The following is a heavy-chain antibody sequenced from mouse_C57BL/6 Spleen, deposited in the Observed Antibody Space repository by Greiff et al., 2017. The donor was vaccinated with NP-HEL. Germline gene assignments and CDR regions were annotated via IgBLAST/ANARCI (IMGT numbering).Heavy chain of an antibody. Sequence: VQLQQSGPELVKPGASVKISCKASGYAFSSSWMNWVKQRPGKGLEWIGRIYPGDGDTNYNGKFKGKATLTADKSSSTAYMQLSSLTSEDSAVYFCARDGNSYFDYRGQGTTLTVSS. CDR1: GYAFSSSW. J-gene: IGHJ2*01. CDR3: ARDGNSYFDY. CDR2: IYPGDGDT. D-gene: IGHD2-1*01. V-gene: IGHV1-82*01.